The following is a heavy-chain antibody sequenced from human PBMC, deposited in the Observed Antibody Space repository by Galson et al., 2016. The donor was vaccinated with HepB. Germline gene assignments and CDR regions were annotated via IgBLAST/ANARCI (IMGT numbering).Heavy chain of an antibody. D-gene: IGHD6-6*01. CDR1: GDSIGRYY. CDR3: ARSTRTSSSRFDY. CDR2: TYNSGKT. Sequence: ETLSLTCNVSGDSIGRYYWSWIRQPPGKGLEWIGYTYNSGKTLYTPSLKSRVTISVDTSKNQFSLKLTSVTAADTAVYYCARSTRTSSSRFDYWGQGTLVTVSS. V-gene: IGHV4-59*08. J-gene: IGHJ4*02.